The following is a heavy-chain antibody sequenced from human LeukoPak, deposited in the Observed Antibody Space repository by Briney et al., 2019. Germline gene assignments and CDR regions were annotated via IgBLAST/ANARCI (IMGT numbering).Heavy chain of an antibody. CDR1: GYRFTSYW. V-gene: IGHV5-10-1*01. D-gene: IGHD2-2*01. CDR2: IDPSDSYT. J-gene: IGHJ4*02. Sequence: GESLKISCKGSGYRFTSYWISWVRQMPGKGLEWMGRIDPSDSYTNYSPSFQGHVTISADKSISTAYLQWSSLKASDTAMYYCALGGYCSSTSCEGYWGQGTLVTVSS. CDR3: ALGGYCSSTSCEGY.